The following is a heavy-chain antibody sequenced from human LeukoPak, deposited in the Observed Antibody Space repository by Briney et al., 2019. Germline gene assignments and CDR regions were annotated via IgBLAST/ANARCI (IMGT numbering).Heavy chain of an antibody. V-gene: IGHV1-8*01. Sequence: ASVKVSCKASGYTFTSYDINWVRQATGQGLEGMGWMNPNSGNTGYAQKFQDRVTMTRNTSISTAYMELSSLRSEDTAVYYCARGRRDSRQFDYWGQGTLVTVSS. D-gene: IGHD3-10*01. J-gene: IGHJ4*02. CDR2: MNPNSGNT. CDR1: GYTFTSYD. CDR3: ARGRRDSRQFDY.